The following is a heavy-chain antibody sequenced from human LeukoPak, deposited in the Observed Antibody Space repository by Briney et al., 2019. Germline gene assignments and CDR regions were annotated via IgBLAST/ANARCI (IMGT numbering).Heavy chain of an antibody. Sequence: PSETLSLTCSLSGGPISSGGYYGRWIRQPPGKGLEWIGYIYHSGSTYYNPSLKSRVTISVDRSKNQFSLKLSSVTAADTAVYYCAREGPERFIAAAGIDAFDIWGQGTMVTVSS. CDR1: GGPISSGGYY. V-gene: IGHV4-30-2*01. CDR3: AREGPERFIAAAGIDAFDI. J-gene: IGHJ3*02. CDR2: IYHSGST. D-gene: IGHD6-13*01.